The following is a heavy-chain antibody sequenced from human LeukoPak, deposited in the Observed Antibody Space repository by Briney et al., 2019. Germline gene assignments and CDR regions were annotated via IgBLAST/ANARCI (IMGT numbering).Heavy chain of an antibody. V-gene: IGHV3-23*01. D-gene: IGHD3-10*01. Sequence: GGSLRLFCVASGFTFGSYGMSWVRHAPGKGLDWVSGISGIGGSTYYADSVKGRFTISRDDSKITLYLQMNSLRAEDTAVYYCAKEMGPTMVRGVISSDYYYYYYMDVWGKGTTVTISS. CDR1: GFTFGSYG. CDR3: AKEMGPTMVRGVISSDYYYYYYMDV. CDR2: ISGIGGST. J-gene: IGHJ6*03.